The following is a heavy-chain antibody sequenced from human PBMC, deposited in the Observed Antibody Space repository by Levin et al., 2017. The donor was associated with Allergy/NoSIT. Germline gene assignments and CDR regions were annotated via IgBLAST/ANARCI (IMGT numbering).Heavy chain of an antibody. V-gene: IGHV4-34*01. Sequence: SETLSLTCAVYGGSFSGYYWSWIRQPPGKGLEWIGEINHSGSTNYNPSLKSRVTISVDTSKNQFSLKLSSVTAADTAVYYCASTKYQLNIRRYDYGMDGWGQGTTVTVSS. CDR3: ASTKYQLNIRRYDYGMDG. J-gene: IGHJ6*02. CDR2: INHSGST. CDR1: GGSFSGYY. D-gene: IGHD2-2*01.